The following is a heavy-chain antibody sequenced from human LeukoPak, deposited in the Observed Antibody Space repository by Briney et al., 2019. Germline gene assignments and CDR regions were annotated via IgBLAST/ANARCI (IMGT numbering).Heavy chain of an antibody. CDR1: GYTFTRYG. V-gene: IGHV1-18*01. Sequence: ASVCVSCEASGYTFTRYGISCVRETPGQGGECIGWISAYNANTNYAQKLQGRFTMTTDTSTSTAYMELRSLRSDDTAVYYCARDRRGSGSYFSLWGQGTLVTVSS. D-gene: IGHD1-26*01. J-gene: IGHJ4*02. CDR2: ISAYNANT. CDR3: ARDRRGSGSYFSL.